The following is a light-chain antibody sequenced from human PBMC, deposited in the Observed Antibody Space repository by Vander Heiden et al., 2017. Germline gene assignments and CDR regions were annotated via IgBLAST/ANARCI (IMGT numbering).Light chain of an antibody. CDR1: QSISAD. CDR2: DAS. V-gene: IGKV3-11*01. CDR3: QQHNSWPRT. Sequence: SAGERATLSCRASQSISADLAWYQQKPGQAPRLLIYDASNRATDISARFSGSGSGTVFTLTISNLEPEDFAVYYCQQHNSWPRTFGQGTKVEI. J-gene: IGKJ2*01.